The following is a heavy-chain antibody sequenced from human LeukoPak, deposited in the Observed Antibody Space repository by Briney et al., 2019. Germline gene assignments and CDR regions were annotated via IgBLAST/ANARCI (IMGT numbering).Heavy chain of an antibody. Sequence: SETLSLTCTVSGGSISSSSYYWGWIRQPPGKGLEWIGSIYYSGSTYYNPSLKSRFTISVDTSKNQFSLKLSSVTAADTAVYYCARLTRFRDGYNPPLGYWGQGTLVTVSS. CDR3: ARLTRFRDGYNPPLGY. CDR1: GGSISSSSYY. V-gene: IGHV4-39*01. CDR2: IYYSGST. J-gene: IGHJ4*02. D-gene: IGHD5-24*01.